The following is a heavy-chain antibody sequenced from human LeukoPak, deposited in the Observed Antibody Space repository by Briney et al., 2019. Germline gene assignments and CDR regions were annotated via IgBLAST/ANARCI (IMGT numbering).Heavy chain of an antibody. J-gene: IGHJ4*02. CDR1: GFTFSTYV. CDR2: ISSSSSYI. D-gene: IGHD4-17*01. CDR3: ARGRDGNYAPPDY. Sequence: GGSLRLSCAASGFTFSTYVMSWVRRAPGKGLEWVSSISSSSSYIYYADSVKCRFTISRDNAKNSLYLQMNSLRAEDTAVYYCARGRDGNYAPPDYWGQGTLVTVSS. V-gene: IGHV3-21*01.